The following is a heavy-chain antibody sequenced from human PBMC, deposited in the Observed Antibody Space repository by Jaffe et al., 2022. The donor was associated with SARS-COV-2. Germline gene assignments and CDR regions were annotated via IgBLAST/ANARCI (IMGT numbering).Heavy chain of an antibody. CDR2: IYYSGST. Sequence: QVQLQESGPGLVKPSETLSLTCTVSGGSVSGDYWSWVRQPPGKGLEWIGYIYYSGSTNYNPSLKSRVTISVDTSKNQFSLKLSSVTAADTAVYYCARFITSAYYFDSWGRGTLVTVSS. CDR3: ARFITSAYYFDS. D-gene: IGHD3-10*01. V-gene: IGHV4-59*02. J-gene: IGHJ4*02. CDR1: GGSVSGDY.